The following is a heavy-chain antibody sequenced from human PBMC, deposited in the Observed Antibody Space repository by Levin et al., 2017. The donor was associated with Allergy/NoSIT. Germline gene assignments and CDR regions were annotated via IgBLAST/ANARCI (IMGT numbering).Heavy chain of an antibody. CDR2: SKTNSDGGTT. V-gene: IGHV3-15*01. CDR3: TATLGY. CDR1: GFTFSGAW. D-gene: IGHD3-16*01. J-gene: IGHJ4*02. Sequence: GESLKISCAASGFTFSGAWMTWVRQAPGKGLEWVGRSKTNSDGGTTDYGAPVKGRFTISRDDSKNTLYLQMNSLKNEDTAVYYCTATLGYWGQGTLVTVSS.